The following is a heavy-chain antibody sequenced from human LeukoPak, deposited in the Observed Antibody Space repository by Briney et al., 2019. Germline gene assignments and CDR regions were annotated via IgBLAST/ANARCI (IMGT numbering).Heavy chain of an antibody. CDR3: AHRPGMGAHRFDV. CDR2: IYWDDDT. J-gene: IGHJ4*02. V-gene: IGHV2-5*02. Sequence: ESGPTLVKPTETLTLTCTLSGFSLTTSRVGVGWMRQSPGKALQWLTLIYWDDDTRYRPSLRGRLAVTKDASKNQVLLTMTNVDPADTGTYYCAHRPGMGAHRFDVWGQGILVTVSS. CDR1: GFSLTTSRVG. D-gene: IGHD1-26*01.